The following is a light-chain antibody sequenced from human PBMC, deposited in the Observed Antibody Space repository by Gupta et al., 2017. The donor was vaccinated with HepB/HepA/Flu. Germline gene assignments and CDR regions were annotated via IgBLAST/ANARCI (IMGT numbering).Light chain of an antibody. Sequence: IVLTQSPGTLSLSPVARDPRSCSASQSVSSSHLAWYQQKPGQAPRLLIYGASSRATGVPDRFSGSGSVTEFTLTISRLEPEDFALYYCQQYCTSPWTFGQGTKVEIK. J-gene: IGKJ1*01. CDR2: GAS. CDR1: QSVSSSH. CDR3: QQYCTSPWT. V-gene: IGKV3-20*01.